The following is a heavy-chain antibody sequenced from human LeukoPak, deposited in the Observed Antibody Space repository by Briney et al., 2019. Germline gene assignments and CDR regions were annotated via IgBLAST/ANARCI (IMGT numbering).Heavy chain of an antibody. CDR1: GVTFSSYS. CDR2: ISGSGGSS. J-gene: IGHJ4*02. V-gene: IGHV3-23*01. Sequence: PGVSLRLSCAASGVTFSSYSMNWVRQVPGKGLEWVSAISGSGGSSYYADSVKGRFTISRDNSKNTLYLQMNSLRAEDTAVYYCARELRYFDWLPERLDYWGQGTLVTVSS. CDR3: ARELRYFDWLPERLDY. D-gene: IGHD3-9*01.